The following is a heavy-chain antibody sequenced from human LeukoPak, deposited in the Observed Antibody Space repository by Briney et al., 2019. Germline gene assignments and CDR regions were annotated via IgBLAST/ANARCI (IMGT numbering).Heavy chain of an antibody. CDR1: GFTFDDYG. J-gene: IGHJ6*04. CDR3: ARSAQSGIVGATEMDV. Sequence: GGSLRLSCAASGFTFDDYGMSWVRQAPGKGLEWVSGISGNGGSTGYADSVKGRFTISRDNAKNSLYLQMNSLRAEDTALYYCARSAQSGIVGATEMDVWGKGTTVTVSS. D-gene: IGHD1-26*01. V-gene: IGHV3-20*04. CDR2: ISGNGGST.